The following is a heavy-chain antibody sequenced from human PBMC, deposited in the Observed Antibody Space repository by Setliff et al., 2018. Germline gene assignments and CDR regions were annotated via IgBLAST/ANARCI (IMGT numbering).Heavy chain of an antibody. CDR2: IHHSGKA. CDR3: ARAHTWSLPNDSSGYPGWFDP. J-gene: IGHJ5*02. D-gene: IGHD3-22*01. CDR1: GFSISSGYY. V-gene: IGHV4-38-2*01. Sequence: PSETLSLTCAVSGFSISSGYYWGWIRQPPGKGLEWIVNIHHSGKAYYNPSPKSRVTMSVDTSKNHVSLKLSSVTAADTAVYYCARAHTWSLPNDSSGYPGWFDPWGQGTLVTVSS.